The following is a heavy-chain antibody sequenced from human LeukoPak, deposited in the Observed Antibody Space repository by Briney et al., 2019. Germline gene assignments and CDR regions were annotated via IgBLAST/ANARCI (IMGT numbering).Heavy chain of an antibody. CDR2: IYYSGST. CDR1: GGSISSSSYY. V-gene: IGHV4-39*01. J-gene: IGHJ3*02. D-gene: IGHD3-3*01. Sequence: PETLSLTCTVSGGSISSSSYYWGWIRQPPGKGLEWIGSIYYSGSTYYNPSLKSRVTISVDTSKNQFSLKLSSVTAADTAVYYCARPSRFLEWLDAFDIWGQGTMVTVSS. CDR3: ARPSRFLEWLDAFDI.